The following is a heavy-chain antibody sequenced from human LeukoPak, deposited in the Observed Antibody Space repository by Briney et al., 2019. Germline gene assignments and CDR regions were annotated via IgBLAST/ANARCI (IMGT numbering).Heavy chain of an antibody. CDR1: GYTFTGYY. V-gene: IGHV1-2*02. Sequence: ASVKVSCKASGYTFTGYYMHWVRQAPGQGLEWMGWINPNSGGTNYAQKFQGRVTMTRDTSTSTAYMELSSLRSDDTAVYFYAGGLRETGDSSSWYWFDPWGQGTLVTVSS. CDR3: AGGLRETGDSSSWYWFDP. CDR2: INPNSGGT. D-gene: IGHD6-13*01. J-gene: IGHJ5*02.